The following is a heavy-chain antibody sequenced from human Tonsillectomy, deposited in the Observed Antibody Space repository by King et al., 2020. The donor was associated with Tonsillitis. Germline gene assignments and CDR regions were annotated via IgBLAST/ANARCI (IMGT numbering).Heavy chain of an antibody. D-gene: IGHD2-15*01. Sequence: VQLVESGGGVVQPGRSLRLSCAASEFTFSSYGMHWVRQAPGKGLEWVAVISYDGSNKYYGDSAKGRFTISRDNSKNTLYLQMNSLRAEDTAVYYCVKDRHRYCSGGSCYSGVSDYWGQGTLVTVSS. CDR3: VKDRHRYCSGGSCYSGVSDY. V-gene: IGHV3-30*18. CDR1: EFTFSSYG. CDR2: ISYDGSNK. J-gene: IGHJ4*02.